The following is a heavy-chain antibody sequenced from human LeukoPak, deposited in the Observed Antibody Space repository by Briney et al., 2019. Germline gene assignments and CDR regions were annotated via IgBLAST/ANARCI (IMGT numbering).Heavy chain of an antibody. D-gene: IGHD4-17*01. Sequence: GGSLRLSCAASGFTFSSYAMHWVRQAPGKGLEWVAVISYDGSNKYYADSVKGRFTISRDNSKNTLYLQMNSLRAEDTAVYYCAREDHVYGDLLDYWGQGTLVTVSS. CDR1: GFTFSSYA. V-gene: IGHV3-30-3*01. CDR3: AREDHVYGDLLDY. CDR2: ISYDGSNK. J-gene: IGHJ4*02.